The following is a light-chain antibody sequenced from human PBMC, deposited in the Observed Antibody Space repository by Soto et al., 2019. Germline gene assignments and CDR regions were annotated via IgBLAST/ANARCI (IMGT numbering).Light chain of an antibody. CDR3: QQRSNSYT. Sequence: EIVLTQSPATLSWSPGERATLSCRASQSVSSYLAWYQQKPGQAPRLLIYDASNRATGIPARFSGSGSGIDFTLTISSLEPADFAVYYCQQRSNSYTFGQGTKLEIK. J-gene: IGKJ2*01. CDR1: QSVSSY. V-gene: IGKV3-11*01. CDR2: DAS.